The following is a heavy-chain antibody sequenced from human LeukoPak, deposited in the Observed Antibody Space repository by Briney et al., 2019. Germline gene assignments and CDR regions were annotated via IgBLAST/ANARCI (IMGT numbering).Heavy chain of an antibody. CDR1: GFTFSSYG. CDR2: ISSSSSTI. Sequence: GGSLRLSCAASGFTFSSYGMHWVRQAPGKGLEWVSYISSSSSTIYYADSVKGRFTISRDNAKNSLYLQMNSLRAEDTAVYYCARNRGYSYGGAFDYWGQGTLVTVSS. J-gene: IGHJ4*02. D-gene: IGHD5-18*01. CDR3: ARNRGYSYGGAFDY. V-gene: IGHV3-48*04.